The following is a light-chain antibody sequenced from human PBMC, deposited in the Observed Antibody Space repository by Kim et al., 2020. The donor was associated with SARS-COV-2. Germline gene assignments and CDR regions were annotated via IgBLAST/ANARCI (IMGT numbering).Light chain of an antibody. CDR1: QSISTW. V-gene: IGKV1-5*03. Sequence: DIQMTQSPFTLSASVGDRVTITCRASQSISTWLAWYQQKPGKAPTLLISKASSLESGVPSRFSGSGSETDFTLTISSLQPDDFATYYCQQYSSYWTFGQGTKVDIK. CDR2: KAS. CDR3: QQYSSYWT. J-gene: IGKJ1*01.